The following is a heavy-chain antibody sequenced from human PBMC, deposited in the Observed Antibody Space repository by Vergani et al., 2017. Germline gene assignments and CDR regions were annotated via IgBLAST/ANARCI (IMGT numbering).Heavy chain of an antibody. V-gene: IGHV3-21*05. CDR2: ISSSSSTI. Sequence: EVQLVESGGGLVKPGGSLRLSCAASGFTFSSYSMNWVRQAPGKGLEWVSYISSSSSTIYYADSVKGRFTISRDNAKNSLYLQKNSLRAEDTAVYYCAREGYCSSTSCYVEGLYYFDYWGQGTLVTVSS. D-gene: IGHD2-2*01. CDR3: AREGYCSSTSCYVEGLYYFDY. CDR1: GFTFSSYS. J-gene: IGHJ4*02.